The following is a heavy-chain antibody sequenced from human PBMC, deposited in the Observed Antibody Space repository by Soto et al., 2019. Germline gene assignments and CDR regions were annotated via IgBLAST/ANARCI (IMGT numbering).Heavy chain of an antibody. CDR3: THDPFGGINHLPTRGMDV. Sequence: QITLKESGPTPVNPTQTLTLTRTFSGFSLGTSGVGVGWLRQPPGKALEWLAVIYWDDDKRYSPSLESRLTITRDTAKNQVVLTMNNMDPVDTATYYCTHDPFGGINHLPTRGMDVWGQGTTVTVSS. CDR2: IYWDDDK. J-gene: IGHJ6*02. CDR1: GFSLGTSGVG. V-gene: IGHV2-5*02. D-gene: IGHD3-16*01.